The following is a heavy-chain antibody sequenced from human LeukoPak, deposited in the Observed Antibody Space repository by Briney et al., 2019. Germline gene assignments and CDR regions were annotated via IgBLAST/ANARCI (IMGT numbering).Heavy chain of an antibody. Sequence: PGGSLRLSCAASGFTFSSYAMSWVRQAPGKGLEWVSAISGSGGSTYYADSVKGRFTISRDNSKNTLYLQMNSLRAEDTAVYYCAKDLGYCGGDCYSGDYWGQGTLVTVSS. CDR3: AKDLGYCGGDCYSGDY. D-gene: IGHD2-21*02. CDR2: ISGSGGST. J-gene: IGHJ4*02. V-gene: IGHV3-23*01. CDR1: GFTFSSYA.